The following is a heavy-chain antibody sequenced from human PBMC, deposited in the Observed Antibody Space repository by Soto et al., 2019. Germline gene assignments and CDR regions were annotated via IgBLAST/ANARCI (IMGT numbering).Heavy chain of an antibody. Sequence: SETLSLTCTVSGGSISSYYWSWIRQPPGKGLEWIGYIYYSGSTNYNPSLKSRVTISVDTSKNQFSLKLSSVTAADTAVYYCARLTLVVKYFDYWGQGTLVTVSS. V-gene: IGHV4-59*08. CDR1: GGSISSYY. D-gene: IGHD2-15*01. J-gene: IGHJ4*02. CDR2: IYYSGST. CDR3: ARLTLVVKYFDY.